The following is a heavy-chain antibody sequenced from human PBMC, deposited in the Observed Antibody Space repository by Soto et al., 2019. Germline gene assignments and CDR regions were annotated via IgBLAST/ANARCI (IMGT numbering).Heavy chain of an antibody. CDR3: ARGSIAAASYFDY. V-gene: IGHV1-69*01. CDR1: GGTFSNYA. Sequence: QVQLMQSGAEVKKPGSSVKVSCKASGGTFSNYAISWVRQAPGQGLEWMGSIMPMFGAANYAQKFQGTVTITADESTTTVYMELSNLRSEDTAVYFCARGSIAAASYFDYWGQGTLITVSS. CDR2: IMPMFGAA. D-gene: IGHD6-25*01. J-gene: IGHJ4*02.